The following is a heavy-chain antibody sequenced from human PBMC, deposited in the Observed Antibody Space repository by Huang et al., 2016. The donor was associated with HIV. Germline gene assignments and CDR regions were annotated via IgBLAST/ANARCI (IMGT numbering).Heavy chain of an antibody. D-gene: IGHD2-21*01. V-gene: IGHV1-18*04. CDR2: FSANSADI. CDR3: VRESLYFGDFLFDH. CDR1: GFTFTNYG. Sequence: QVQLVQSGAEVKRPGASLKVSCKTTGFTFTNYGFSWVRQAPGQGLEWLGWFSANSADINYEVKFEGSVSMTTDTTSGTAYMELRRLTSDDTATYYCVRESLYFGDFLFDHWGQGTPVTVSA. J-gene: IGHJ4*02.